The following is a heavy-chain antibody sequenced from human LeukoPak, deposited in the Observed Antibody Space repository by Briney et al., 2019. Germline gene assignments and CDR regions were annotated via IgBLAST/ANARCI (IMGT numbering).Heavy chain of an antibody. J-gene: IGHJ4*02. V-gene: IGHV1-18*01. CDR1: GYTFTSYG. CDR2: ISAYNGNT. Sequence: ASVKVSCKASGYTFTSYGISWVRQAPGQGLEWMGWISAYNGNTNYAQKLQGRVTMTTDTSTSTAYMELRSLRSDDTAVYYCARDVSVVVVPAAMGRRLDYWGQGTLVTVSS. CDR3: ARDVSVVVVPAAMGRRLDY. D-gene: IGHD2-2*01.